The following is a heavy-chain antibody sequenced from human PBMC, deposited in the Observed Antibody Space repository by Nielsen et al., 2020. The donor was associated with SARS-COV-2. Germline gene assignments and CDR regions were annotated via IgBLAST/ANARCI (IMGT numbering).Heavy chain of an antibody. CDR2: IYPGDSDT. V-gene: IGHV5-51*01. Sequence: GGSLRLSCKGSGSSFTSYWIGWVRQMPGKGLEWMGIIYPGDSDTRYSPSFQGQVTISADKSISTAYLQWSSLKASDTAMYYCARRLPNEGTGWGQGTLVTVSS. J-gene: IGHJ4*02. D-gene: IGHD3/OR15-3a*01. CDR1: GSSFTSYW. CDR3: ARRLPNEGTG.